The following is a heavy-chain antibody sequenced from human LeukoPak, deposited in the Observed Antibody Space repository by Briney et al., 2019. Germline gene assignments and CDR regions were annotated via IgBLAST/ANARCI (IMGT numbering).Heavy chain of an antibody. CDR1: GGSISSSSYY. Sequence: PSETLSLTCTVSGGSISSSSYYWGWIRQPPGKGLEWIGSIYYSGTTYYNPSFKSRVTISVDTSNNQFSLKLSSVTAADTAVHFCASQYYYDDSGYSPFDYWGQGTLVTVSS. CDR2: IYYSGTT. CDR3: ASQYYYDDSGYSPFDY. D-gene: IGHD3-22*01. J-gene: IGHJ4*02. V-gene: IGHV4-39*01.